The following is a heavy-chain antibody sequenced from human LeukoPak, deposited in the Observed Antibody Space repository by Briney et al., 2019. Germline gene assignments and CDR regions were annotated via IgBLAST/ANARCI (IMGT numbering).Heavy chain of an antibody. J-gene: IGHJ6*03. V-gene: IGHV3-53*01. CDR3: ARGPSLVPSTIYYHYMDV. CDR1: GFTVGSNY. CDR2: IYGDDYT. D-gene: IGHD5/OR15-5a*01. Sequence: GGSLRLSCAASGFTVGSNYMTWVRQAPGKGMEWVALIYGDDYTFYSDSVEGRFTVSRDRSKNTVYLRLNSLRPEDTAVYFCARGPSLVPSTIYYHYMDVWGTGTTVTVSS.